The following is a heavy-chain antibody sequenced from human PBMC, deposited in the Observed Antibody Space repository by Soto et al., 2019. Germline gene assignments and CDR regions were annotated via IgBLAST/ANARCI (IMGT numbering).Heavy chain of an antibody. J-gene: IGHJ6*02. Sequence: QVQLQESGPGLVKPSQTQSLTCTVSGASISSGGYSWSWIRQHPGKGLEWIGYIYYSGSTYYNPSLKSRVTISVDMSKNQFSLKLSSVTAADTAVYYCAREGGEYRLGYDYYGMDVWGQGTTVTVSS. V-gene: IGHV4-31*03. CDR1: GASISSGGYS. D-gene: IGHD6-6*01. CDR3: AREGGEYRLGYDYYGMDV. CDR2: IYYSGST.